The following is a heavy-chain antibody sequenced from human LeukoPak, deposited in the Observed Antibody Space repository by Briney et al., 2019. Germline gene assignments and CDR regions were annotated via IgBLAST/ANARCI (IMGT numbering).Heavy chain of an antibody. V-gene: IGHV4-59*08. Sequence: SETLSLTCTVSGGSISSYYWSWIRQPPGKGLEWIGYIYYSGSTNYNPSLKSRVTISVGTSKNQFSLKLSSVTAADTAVYYCARNALSYSNHYYYYMDVWGKGTTVTVSS. CDR2: IYYSGST. D-gene: IGHD4-11*01. CDR1: GGSISSYY. CDR3: ARNALSYSNHYYYYMDV. J-gene: IGHJ6*03.